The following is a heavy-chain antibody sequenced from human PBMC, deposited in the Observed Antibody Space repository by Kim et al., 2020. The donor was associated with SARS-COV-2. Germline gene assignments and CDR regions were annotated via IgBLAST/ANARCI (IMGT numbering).Heavy chain of an antibody. CDR3: ARGGDGYNY. CDR2: TA. V-gene: IGHV1-69*06. J-gene: IGHJ4*02. Sequence: TANYTPKFHGSVTITADKSTSTAYMELSSLGSEDTAVYYCARGGDGYNYWGQGTLVTVSS. D-gene: IGHD5-12*01.